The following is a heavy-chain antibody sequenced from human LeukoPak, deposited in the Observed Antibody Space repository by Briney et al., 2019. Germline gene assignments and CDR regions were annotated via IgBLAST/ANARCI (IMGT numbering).Heavy chain of an antibody. CDR2: ISYDGSNK. V-gene: IGHV3-30-3*01. D-gene: IGHD6-13*01. J-gene: IGHJ6*03. Sequence: PGRSLRLSCAASGFTFSSYAMHWVRQAPGRGLEWVAVISYDGSNKYYADSVKGRFTISRDNSKNTLYLQMNSLRAEDTAVYYCAKGLRYSSSWYGRYMDVWGKGTTVTVSS. CDR3: AKGLRYSSSWYGRYMDV. CDR1: GFTFSSYA.